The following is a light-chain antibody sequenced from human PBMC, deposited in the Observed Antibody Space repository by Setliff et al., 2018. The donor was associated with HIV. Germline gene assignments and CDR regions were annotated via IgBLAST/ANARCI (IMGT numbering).Light chain of an antibody. CDR3: CSYAGSYINYV. CDR1: SSDVGGYNY. V-gene: IGLV2-11*01. Sequence: QSALTQPASVSGSPGQSITISCTGASSDVGGYNYVSWYQQHPGKVPKLIIYDVTKRPSGVPDRFSGSKSGNSASLTISGLQADDEADYYCCSYAGSYINYVFGTGTKVNVL. CDR2: DVT. J-gene: IGLJ1*01.